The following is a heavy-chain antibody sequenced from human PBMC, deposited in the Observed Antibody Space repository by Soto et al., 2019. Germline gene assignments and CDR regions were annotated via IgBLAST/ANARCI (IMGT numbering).Heavy chain of an antibody. Sequence: SGTLSLTCTFSGGSTSSSNWWRWVRQPPGKGLEWIGEIYHSGSTNYNPSLQSRVTISVDKSENQFSLKMRSVTAADTAVYYCARSPSSSWYGGGAFDIWGQGTMVTVSS. D-gene: IGHD6-13*01. CDR3: ARSPSSSWYGGGAFDI. V-gene: IGHV4-4*02. CDR1: GGSTSSSNW. J-gene: IGHJ3*02. CDR2: IYHSGST.